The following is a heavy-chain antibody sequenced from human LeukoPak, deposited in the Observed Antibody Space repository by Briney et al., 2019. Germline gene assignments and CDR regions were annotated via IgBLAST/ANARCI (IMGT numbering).Heavy chain of an antibody. CDR1: GGSISSSSYY. Sequence: SETLSLTCTVSGGSISSSSYYWSWIRQPPGKGLEWIGEINHSGSTNYNPSLKSRVTISVDTSKNQFSLKLSSVTAADTAVYYCARGSHRSPVGGDYYDSSGYFDYWGQGTLVTVSS. V-gene: IGHV4-39*07. CDR3: ARGSHRSPVGGDYYDSSGYFDY. J-gene: IGHJ4*02. D-gene: IGHD3-22*01. CDR2: INHSGST.